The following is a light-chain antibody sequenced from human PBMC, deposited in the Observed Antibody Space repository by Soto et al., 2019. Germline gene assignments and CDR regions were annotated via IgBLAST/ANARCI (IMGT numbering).Light chain of an antibody. CDR1: SSDVGGYNY. V-gene: IGLV2-14*01. Sequence: QSVLTQPASVSGSPGQSITISCTGTSSDVGGYNYVSWYQQHPGKAPKTMIYEVSNRPSGVSDRFFGSKSGSTASLTISGLQAEDEADYYCSSYTSSTTLVFGTGTKVTVL. CDR2: EVS. CDR3: SSYTSSTTLV. J-gene: IGLJ1*01.